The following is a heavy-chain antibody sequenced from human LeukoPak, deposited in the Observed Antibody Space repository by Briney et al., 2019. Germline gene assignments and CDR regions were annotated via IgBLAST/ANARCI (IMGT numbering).Heavy chain of an antibody. CDR1: GDSFSSHY. J-gene: IGHJ3*02. CDR2: ISYIGTT. V-gene: IGHV4-59*11. D-gene: IGHD4-17*01. Sequence: SETLSLTCAVFGDSFSSHYWTWIRQPPGRGLEWIGYISYIGTTNYNPSLKSRVTISIDTSKNQFSLKLSSVTTADTAVYYCARDLVTVTKGFDIWGLGTMVSVSS. CDR3: ARDLVTVTKGFDI.